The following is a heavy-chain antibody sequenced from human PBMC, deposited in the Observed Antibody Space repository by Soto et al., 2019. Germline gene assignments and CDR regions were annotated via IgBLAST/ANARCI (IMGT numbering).Heavy chain of an antibody. V-gene: IGHV3-23*01. J-gene: IGHJ6*02. D-gene: IGHD4-4*01. CDR3: ERADFILVANNSNLMDL. Sequence: GGSLRLSCAASGVTFVKHAMTWVRQAPGKGLEWVSTINGGNGGTYYADSVKGRFTISRDNSHNTLYLHMGSLRSEDTAIYYSERADFILVANNSNLMDLWGQGTSVTVSS. CDR1: GVTFVKHA. CDR2: INGGNGGT.